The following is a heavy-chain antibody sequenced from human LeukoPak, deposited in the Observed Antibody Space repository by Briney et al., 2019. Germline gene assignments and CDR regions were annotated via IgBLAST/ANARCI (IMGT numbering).Heavy chain of an antibody. CDR2: ISSSGSTI. CDR3: ARDRLGAGTEDNWFDP. Sequence: PGGSLRLSCAASGFTFSDYYMSWIRQAPGKGLEWVSYISSSGSTIYYADSVKGRFTISRDNAKNTLYLQMNSLRAEDTAVYYCARDRLGAGTEDNWFDPWGQGTLVTVSS. D-gene: IGHD6-13*01. J-gene: IGHJ5*02. CDR1: GFTFSDYY. V-gene: IGHV3-11*04.